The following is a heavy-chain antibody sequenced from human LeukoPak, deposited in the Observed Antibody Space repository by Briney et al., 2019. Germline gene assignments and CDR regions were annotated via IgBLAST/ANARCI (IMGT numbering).Heavy chain of an antibody. Sequence: PSETLSLTCTVSGGSISSGSYYWRWIRQPAGKGLEWIGRIYTSGTTDYNPSLKSRITISADTSRNQFSLRLSSVTAADTAVYYCAREGIYKWELQGFFFDYWGQGTLVTVSS. D-gene: IGHD1-26*01. CDR1: GGSISSGSYY. J-gene: IGHJ4*02. V-gene: IGHV4-61*02. CDR2: IYTSGTT. CDR3: AREGIYKWELQGFFFDY.